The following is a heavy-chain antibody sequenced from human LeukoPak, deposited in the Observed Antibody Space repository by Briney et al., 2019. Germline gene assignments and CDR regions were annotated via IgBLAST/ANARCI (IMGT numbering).Heavy chain of an antibody. J-gene: IGHJ6*02. CDR2: ISGSGGGT. V-gene: IGHV3-23*01. CDR1: GFTFSSYA. D-gene: IGHD4-17*01. CDR3: AQFMTTVTTYYYYGMDV. Sequence: GGSLRLSCAASGFTFSSYAMSWVRQAPGKGLEWVSAISGSGGGTYYAAAVKGRFTISRDNSKNMLYLQMNSLRAEDTAVYYCAQFMTTVTTYYYYGMDVWGQGTTVTVSS.